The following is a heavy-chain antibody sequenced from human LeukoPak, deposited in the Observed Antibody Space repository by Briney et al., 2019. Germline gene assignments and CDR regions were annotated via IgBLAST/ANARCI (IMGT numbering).Heavy chain of an antibody. CDR2: ITTYNGNT. J-gene: IGHJ6*02. D-gene: IGHD3-16*01. CDR3: ARVYALSTFPYYYYGMDV. V-gene: IGHV1-18*01. CDR1: GYTFTSYG. Sequence: GASVKVSCKASGYTFTSYGISWVRQAPGQGLEWMGWITTYNGNTNYAQKLQGRVTMTTDTSTSTAYMELRSLRSEDTAVYYCARVYALSTFPYYYYGMDVWGQGTTVTVSS.